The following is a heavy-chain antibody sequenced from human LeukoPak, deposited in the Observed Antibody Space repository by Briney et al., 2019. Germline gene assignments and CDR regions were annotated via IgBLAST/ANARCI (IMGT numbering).Heavy chain of an antibody. J-gene: IGHJ4*02. CDR1: GYTFTSYG. CDR3: AIPSTLVYCGGDCYAFDY. Sequence: GASVKVSCKASGYTFTSYGISWVRQAPGQGLEWMGWISAYNGNTNYAQKFQGRVTMTTDTSTTTAYMELRSLRSDDTAVYYCAIPSTLVYCGGDCYAFDYWGQGTLVTVSS. CDR2: ISAYNGNT. V-gene: IGHV1-18*01. D-gene: IGHD2-21*02.